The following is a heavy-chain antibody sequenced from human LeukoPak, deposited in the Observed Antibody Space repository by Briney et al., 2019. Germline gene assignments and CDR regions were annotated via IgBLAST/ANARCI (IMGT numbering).Heavy chain of an antibody. V-gene: IGHV1-69*04. Sequence: SVKVSCKASGGTFSSYAISWVRQAPGQGLEWMGRIIPILGIANYAQKFQGRVTITADKSTSTAYMELSSLRSEDTAVYYCARGNMVRGVMENWFDPWGQGTLVTVSS. J-gene: IGHJ5*02. CDR3: ARGNMVRGVMENWFDP. CDR1: GGTFSSYA. CDR2: IIPILGIA. D-gene: IGHD3-10*01.